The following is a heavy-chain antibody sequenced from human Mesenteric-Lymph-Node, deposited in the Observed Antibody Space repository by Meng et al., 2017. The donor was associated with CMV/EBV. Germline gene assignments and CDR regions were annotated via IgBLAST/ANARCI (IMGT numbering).Heavy chain of an antibody. J-gene: IGHJ5*02. Sequence: SETLSLTCTVSGGSISNYFWTWIRQSPGTGLEWIGYASSSGSTNYNPSLKSRVTISVDRSRNQFSLKLRSVTAADTAVYYCARVVSLIGVVTPWFDPWGQGTLVTVSS. D-gene: IGHD3-3*01. CDR3: ARVVSLIGVVTPWFDP. CDR1: GGSISNYF. V-gene: IGHV4-59*01. CDR2: ASSSGST.